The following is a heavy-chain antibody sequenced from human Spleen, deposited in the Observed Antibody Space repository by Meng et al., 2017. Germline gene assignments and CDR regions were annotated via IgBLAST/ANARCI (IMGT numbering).Heavy chain of an antibody. CDR3: ARLYQLLYFDY. J-gene: IGHJ4*02. V-gene: IGHV3-9*01. Sequence: SLKISCAASGFTFDDYAMHWVRQAPGKGLEWVSGISWNSGSIGYADSVKGRFTISRDNAKNSLYLQMNSLRAEDTAVYYCARLYQLLYFDYWGPGTLVTVSS. D-gene: IGHD2-2*01. CDR2: ISWNSGSI. CDR1: GFTFDDYA.